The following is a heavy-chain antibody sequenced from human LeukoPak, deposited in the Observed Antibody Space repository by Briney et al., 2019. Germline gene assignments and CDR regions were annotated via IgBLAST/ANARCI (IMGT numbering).Heavy chain of an antibody. CDR1: RFTFSSYA. J-gene: IGHJ3*02. CDR2: ISGSGGST. CDR3: ARDSGNYLDAFDI. Sequence: GGSLRLSCAASRFTFSSYAMSWVRQAPGKGLEWVSAISGSGGSTYYADSVKGRFTISRDNSKNTLYLQMNSLRAEDTAVYYCARDSGNYLDAFDIWGQGTMVTVSS. V-gene: IGHV3-23*01. D-gene: IGHD1-7*01.